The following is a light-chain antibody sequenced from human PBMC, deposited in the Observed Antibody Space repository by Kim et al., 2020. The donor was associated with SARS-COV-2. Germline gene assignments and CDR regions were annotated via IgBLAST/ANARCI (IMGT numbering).Light chain of an antibody. V-gene: IGLV4-69*01. J-gene: IGLJ2*01. Sequence: GTAVKISCTRRGGDSSYAIAWHQQQREQGPRYLMMLYSDGSHSKGDGNPDRFSGSSAGAERSLTVASRQDEDEADYYWQTWGTGMVFGGGTQLTVL. CDR2: LYSDGSH. CDR3: QTWGTGMV. CDR1: GGDSSYA.